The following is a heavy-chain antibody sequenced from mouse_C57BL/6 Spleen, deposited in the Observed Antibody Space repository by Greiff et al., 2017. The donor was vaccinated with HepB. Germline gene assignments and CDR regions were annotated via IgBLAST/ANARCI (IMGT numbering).Heavy chain of an antibody. Sequence: VKLMESGAELARPGASVKMSCKASGYTFTSYTMHWVKQRPGQGLEWIGYINPSSGYTKYNQKFKDKATLTADKSSSTAYMQLSSLTSEDSAAYYCARDLLMDAMDYWGQGTSVTVSS. V-gene: IGHV1-4*01. CDR2: INPSSGYT. CDR3: ARDLLMDAMDY. D-gene: IGHD2-10*01. CDR1: GYTFTSYT. J-gene: IGHJ4*01.